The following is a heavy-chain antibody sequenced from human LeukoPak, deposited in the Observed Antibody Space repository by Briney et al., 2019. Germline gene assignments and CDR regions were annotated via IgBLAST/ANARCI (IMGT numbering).Heavy chain of an antibody. J-gene: IGHJ4*02. V-gene: IGHV1-18*01. CDR2: ISAYNGNT. D-gene: IGHD3-22*01. CDR1: GYTFTSYG. CDR3: ARVGDGPMIVVVITLDY. Sequence: GASVKVSCKASGYTFTSYGISWVRQAPGQGLEWMGWISAYNGNTNYAQKLQGRVTMTTDTSTSTAYMELRSLRSDDTAAYYCARVGDGPMIVVVITLDYWGQGTLVTVSS.